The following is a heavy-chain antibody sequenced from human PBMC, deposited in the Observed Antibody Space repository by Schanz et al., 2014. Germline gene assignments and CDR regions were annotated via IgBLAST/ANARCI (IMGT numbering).Heavy chain of an antibody. D-gene: IGHD3-10*01. Sequence: QVQLVESGGGLAKPGGSLRLSCAASGFTFRDYYMSWIRQAPGKGLEWVSNISSGSSYANYASSVKGRFTISRGSAKNSLYQQMNSLRAEDTAVYYCARDVDDRRGYGSGYCLRDYMDVWGQGTTVTVSS. CDR3: ARDVDDRRGYGSGYCLRDYMDV. V-gene: IGHV3-11*05. CDR2: ISSGSSYA. CDR1: GFTFRDYY. J-gene: IGHJ6*02.